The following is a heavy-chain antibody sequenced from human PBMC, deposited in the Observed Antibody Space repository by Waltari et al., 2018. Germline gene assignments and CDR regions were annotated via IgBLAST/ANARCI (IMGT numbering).Heavy chain of an antibody. CDR3: ARRGSYCGGDCYSLRTPRWHYNWFDP. CDR1: GGSISSSSYY. V-gene: IGHV4-39*07. D-gene: IGHD2-21*01. CDR2: IYYSGST. Sequence: QLQLQESGPGLVKPSETLCLTCTVSGGSISSSSYYWGWVRQPPGKGREWSGGIYYSGSTYYNPSLKSRVTISVDTSKNQFSLKLSSVTAADTAVYYCARRGSYCGGDCYSLRTPRWHYNWFDPWGQGTLVTVSS. J-gene: IGHJ5*02.